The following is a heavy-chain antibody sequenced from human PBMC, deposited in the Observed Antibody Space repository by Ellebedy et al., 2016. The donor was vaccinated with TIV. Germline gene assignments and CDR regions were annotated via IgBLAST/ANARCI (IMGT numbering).Heavy chain of an antibody. CDR2: ISSGSTYI. J-gene: IGHJ4*02. V-gene: IGHV3-21*01. CDR3: ALNPGTVPGTRGVDY. D-gene: IGHD6-19*01. Sequence: GESLNISCAASGFTFSTYSMNWVRQAPGTGLEWVSSISSGSTYISYADSVRGRFTISRDNAKNSLYLQMNSLRAEDTAMYYCALNPGTVPGTRGVDYWGQGTLVTVSS. CDR1: GFTFSTYS.